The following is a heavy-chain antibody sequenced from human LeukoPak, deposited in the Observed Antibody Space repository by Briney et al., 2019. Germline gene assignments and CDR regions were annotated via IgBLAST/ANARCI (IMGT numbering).Heavy chain of an antibody. J-gene: IGHJ6*02. CDR1: GFTFSSYG. D-gene: IGHD2-15*01. Sequence: GGSLRLSCAASGFTFSSYGIHWVRQAPGKGLEWVAVISYDGNNEYYADSVKGRFTISRDNSKSTVYLQMNSLRAEDTAVYFCARGTNSWPDVWGQGTTVTVSS. CDR2: ISYDGNNE. CDR3: ARGTNSWPDV. V-gene: IGHV3-30*03.